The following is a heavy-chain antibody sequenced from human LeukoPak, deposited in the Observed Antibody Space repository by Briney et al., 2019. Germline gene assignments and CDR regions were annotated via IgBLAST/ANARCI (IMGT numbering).Heavy chain of an antibody. Sequence: GGSLRLSCAASGFTFSSYSMLWVRQAPGKGLEWVSYISSSSSTIYYADSVKGRFTISRDNAKNPLYLQMNTLRAEDTAVYYCARDRHKYNYDSGGYPPYWGQGTLVTVSS. CDR2: ISSSSSTI. CDR3: ARDRHKYNYDSGGYPPY. D-gene: IGHD3-22*01. J-gene: IGHJ4*02. CDR1: GFTFSSYS. V-gene: IGHV3-48*01.